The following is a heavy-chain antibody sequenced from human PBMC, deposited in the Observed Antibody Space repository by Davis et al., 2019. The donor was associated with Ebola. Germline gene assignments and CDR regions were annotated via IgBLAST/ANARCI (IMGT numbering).Heavy chain of an antibody. CDR2: ISAYNGNT. Sequence: ASVTVSCKASGYTFTSYGISWVRQAPGQGLEWMGWISAYNGNTNYAQKLQGRVTMTTDTSTSTAYMELRSLRSDDTAVYYCARDRPFYSGVVNYYYGMDVWGQGTTVTVSS. V-gene: IGHV1-18*01. CDR1: GYTFTSYG. J-gene: IGHJ6*02. D-gene: IGHD3-3*01. CDR3: ARDRPFYSGVVNYYYGMDV.